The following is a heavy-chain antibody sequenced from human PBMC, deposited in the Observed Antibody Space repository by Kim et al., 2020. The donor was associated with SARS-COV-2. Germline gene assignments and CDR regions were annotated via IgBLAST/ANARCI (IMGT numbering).Heavy chain of an antibody. Sequence: YAQKFQGRFTMTRDTSTSTVYMELSSLRSEDTAVYYCARDTPKHGSAFDIWGQGTMVTVSS. V-gene: IGHV1-46*01. CDR3: ARDTPKHGSAFDI. J-gene: IGHJ3*02. D-gene: IGHD3-10*01.